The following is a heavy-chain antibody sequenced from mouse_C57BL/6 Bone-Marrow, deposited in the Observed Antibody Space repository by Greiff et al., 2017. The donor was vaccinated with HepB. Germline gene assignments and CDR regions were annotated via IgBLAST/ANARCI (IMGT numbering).Heavy chain of an antibody. CDR2: ISSGGSYT. CDR1: GFTFSSYG. Sequence: EVNLVESGGDLVKPGGSLKLSCAASGFTFSSYGMSWVRQTPDKRLEWVATISSGGSYTYYPDSVKGRFTISRDNAKNTLYLQMSSLKSEDTAMYYCARHLYWYFDVWGTGTTVTVSS. V-gene: IGHV5-6*01. J-gene: IGHJ1*03. CDR3: ARHLYWYFDV.